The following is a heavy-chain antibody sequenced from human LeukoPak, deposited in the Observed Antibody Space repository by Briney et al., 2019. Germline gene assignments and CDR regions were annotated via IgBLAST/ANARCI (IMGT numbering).Heavy chain of an antibody. D-gene: IGHD3-10*01. CDR1: GYTFTGYY. J-gene: IGHJ4*02. Sequence: GASVKVSCKASGYTFTGYYMHWVRQAPGQGLEWMGWINPNSGGTNYAQKFQGRVTITADESTSTAYMELSSLRSEDTAVYYCASASHITMLRGANDYWGQGTLVTVSS. V-gene: IGHV1-2*02. CDR2: INPNSGGT. CDR3: ASASHITMLRGANDY.